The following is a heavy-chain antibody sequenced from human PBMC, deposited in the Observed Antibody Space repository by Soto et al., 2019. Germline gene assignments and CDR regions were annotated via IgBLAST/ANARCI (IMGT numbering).Heavy chain of an antibody. D-gene: IGHD2-8*02. V-gene: IGHV4-59*01. J-gene: IGHJ4*02. CDR3: ASAWSRGVFDH. CDR2: IKDSEST. CDR1: GSSISRFY. Sequence: SETLSLTFTVSGSSISRFYWNLIRQTPEKRLEWIGYIKDSESTNYNPPLKSRVTISVGTSKNQYSLNLNSVTAADTAVYYCASAWSRGVFDHWGQGILVTVSS.